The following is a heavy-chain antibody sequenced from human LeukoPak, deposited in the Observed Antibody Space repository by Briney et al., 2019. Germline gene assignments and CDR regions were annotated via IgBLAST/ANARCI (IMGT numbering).Heavy chain of an antibody. D-gene: IGHD3-22*01. Sequence: SETLSLTCTVSSGSISNYYWSWIRRPAGKGLEWIGRIYSTGSTTYNPSLKSRVTMSVDTSKNQFSLKLSSVTTADTAVYYCARDITLIVVSGVFDIWGQGTMVTVSS. J-gene: IGHJ3*02. V-gene: IGHV4-4*07. CDR2: IYSTGST. CDR3: ARDITLIVVSGVFDI. CDR1: SGSISNYY.